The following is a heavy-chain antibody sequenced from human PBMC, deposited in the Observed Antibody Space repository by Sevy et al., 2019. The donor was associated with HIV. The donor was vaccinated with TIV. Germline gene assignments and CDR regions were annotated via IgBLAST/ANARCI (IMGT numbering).Heavy chain of an antibody. CDR1: GYTSTIYS. D-gene: IGHD5-18*01. J-gene: IGHJ4*02. Sequence: ASVKVSCKASGYTSTIYSMHWVRQAPGQGLEWMGWINPNSGGTNFAQKFQGRVTMTRDTSISTAYMELNRLRSDDTAVYYCARDLGRAYTYGFNYWGQRTLVTVSS. CDR2: INPNSGGT. V-gene: IGHV1-2*02. CDR3: ARDLGRAYTYGFNY.